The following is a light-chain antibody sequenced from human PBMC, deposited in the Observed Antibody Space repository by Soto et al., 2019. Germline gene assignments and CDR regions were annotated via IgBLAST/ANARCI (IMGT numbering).Light chain of an antibody. CDR2: DAS. CDR3: QQYYRGIT. J-gene: IGKJ3*01. V-gene: IGKV1-33*01. CDR1: QDISSL. Sequence: DNQMTQSPSSLSASVGDRVTITCQANQDISSLLNWYQQKPGKAPKLLIYDASNLETGVPSRFSGSGSETDFTFTISSLQPEDVATYYCQQYYRGITFGPGTKVDI.